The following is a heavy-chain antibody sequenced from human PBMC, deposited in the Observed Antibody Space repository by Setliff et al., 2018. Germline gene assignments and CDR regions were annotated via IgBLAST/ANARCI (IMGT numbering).Heavy chain of an antibody. CDR2: VYHDGRT. V-gene: IGHV4-38-2*02. CDR3: ATVGSPVAGDDAFDV. CDR1: DCSLAKCYY. Sequence: PLETLSLTCSFSDCSLAKCYYWGWIRQAPGKGLEWIGSVYHDGRTNYSPSLKSRLIISVDTSNNQFSLKLDSVTAADTAMYFCATVGSPVAGDDAFDVWGQGTMVTVSS. D-gene: IGHD6-19*01. J-gene: IGHJ3*01.